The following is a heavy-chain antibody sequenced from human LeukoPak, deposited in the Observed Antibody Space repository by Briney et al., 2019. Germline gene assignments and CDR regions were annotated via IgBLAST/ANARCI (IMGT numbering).Heavy chain of an antibody. V-gene: IGHV1-2*02. D-gene: IGHD5-24*01. CDR1: GFTFSSYS. CDR2: ISTSSGGT. Sequence: GGSLRLSCTASGFTFSSYSMNWVRQAPGKGLEWVSSISTSSGGTNYAEKLQGRVTMTRDTSINTAYMELSRLRSDDTAVYYCARVRSPWRDGYNCDFDYWGQGTLVTVSS. J-gene: IGHJ4*02. CDR3: ARVRSPWRDGYNCDFDY.